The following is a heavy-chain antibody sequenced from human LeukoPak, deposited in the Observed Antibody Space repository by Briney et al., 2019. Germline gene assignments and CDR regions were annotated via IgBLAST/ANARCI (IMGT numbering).Heavy chain of an antibody. Sequence: SETLSLTCTVSGGSISSYYWSWIRHPAGKGLEWIGRIYTSGSTNYNPSLKSRVTMSVDTSKNQFSLKLTSVTAADTAVYYCARPNFWSGHAFDIWGQGTMVTVSS. J-gene: IGHJ3*02. V-gene: IGHV4-4*07. CDR1: GGSISSYY. CDR2: IYTSGST. CDR3: ARPNFWSGHAFDI. D-gene: IGHD3-3*01.